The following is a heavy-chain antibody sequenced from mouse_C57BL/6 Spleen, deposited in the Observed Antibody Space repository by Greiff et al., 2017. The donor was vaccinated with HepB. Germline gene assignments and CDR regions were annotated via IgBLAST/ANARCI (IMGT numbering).Heavy chain of an antibody. Sequence: QVQLKESGPELVKPGASVKISCKASGYAFSSSWMNWVKQRPGKGLEWIGRIYPGDGDTNYNGKFKGKATLTADKSSSTAYMQLSSLTSEDSAVYFCARDGTTVVAHWYFDVWGTGTTVTVSS. CDR1: GYAFSSSW. J-gene: IGHJ1*03. D-gene: IGHD1-1*01. CDR2: IYPGDGDT. CDR3: ARDGTTVVAHWYFDV. V-gene: IGHV1-82*01.